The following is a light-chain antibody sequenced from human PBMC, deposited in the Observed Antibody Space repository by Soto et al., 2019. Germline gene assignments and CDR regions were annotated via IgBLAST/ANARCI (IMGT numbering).Light chain of an antibody. CDR3: QQYNNWPPLT. V-gene: IGKV3-11*01. CDR1: QNIRKY. J-gene: IGKJ4*01. Sequence: EIVLTQFPATLSLSPGERATLSCRASQNIRKYLAWYQQKPGQAPRLLIYDASIRATGIPARFSGSGFETDFTLTISSLEPEDFAVYYCQQYNNWPPLTFGGGTKVEIK. CDR2: DAS.